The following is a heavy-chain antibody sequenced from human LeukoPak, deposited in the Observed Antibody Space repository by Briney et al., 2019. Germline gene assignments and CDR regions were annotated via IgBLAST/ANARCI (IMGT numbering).Heavy chain of an antibody. J-gene: IGHJ4*02. Sequence: GGSLRLSCAASGFTFSSYSMNWVRQAPGKGLEWVSYISSSSRTIYYADSVKGRFTISRDNAKNSLYLQMNSLRAEDTAVYYCARDLHSYGYWGQGTLVTVSS. V-gene: IGHV3-48*01. D-gene: IGHD5-18*01. CDR2: ISSSSRTI. CDR1: GFTFSSYS. CDR3: ARDLHSYGY.